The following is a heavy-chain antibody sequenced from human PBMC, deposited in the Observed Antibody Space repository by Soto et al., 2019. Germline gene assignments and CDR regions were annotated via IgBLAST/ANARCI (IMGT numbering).Heavy chain of an antibody. CDR2: IYYSAST. V-gene: IGHV4-59*01. J-gene: IGHJ4*02. Sequence: SETLSLTCTVSGGSISSYYWSWIRQPPGKGLEWIGYIYYSASTNYNPSLKNRVTISVDTSKNQFSLKLSSVTAADTAVYYCARAYYSGSGSYSPFVYWGQGTLVTVSS. D-gene: IGHD3-10*01. CDR1: GGSISSYY. CDR3: ARAYYSGSGSYSPFVY.